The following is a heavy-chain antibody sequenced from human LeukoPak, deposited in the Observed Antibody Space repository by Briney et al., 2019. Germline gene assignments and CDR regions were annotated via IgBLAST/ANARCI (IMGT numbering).Heavy chain of an antibody. CDR2: VRWDGGST. CDR1: GFTFDDYT. CDR3: AKEGDGYH. J-gene: IGHJ3*01. D-gene: IGHD5-24*01. Sequence: GESLRLSCAASGFTFDDYTMHWVRQAPGKGLEWVSLVRWDGGSTYYADSVKGRFTISRDNSKNSLYLQMNSLRTEDTALYYCAKEGDGYHWGQGTMVTVSS. V-gene: IGHV3-43*01.